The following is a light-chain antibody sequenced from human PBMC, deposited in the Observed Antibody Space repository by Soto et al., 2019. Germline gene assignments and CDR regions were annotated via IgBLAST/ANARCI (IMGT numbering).Light chain of an antibody. CDR3: QQYNYWPT. Sequence: EIAMTQSPATLSVSPGERAILCCRASQSFSSNLAWYQQKPGQAPRLLIYGTSTRATGIPARFSGSGSGTELTLTISSMQSEDFTVYSCQQYNYWPTFGQVTKVEIK. J-gene: IGKJ1*01. V-gene: IGKV3-15*01. CDR2: GTS. CDR1: QSFSSN.